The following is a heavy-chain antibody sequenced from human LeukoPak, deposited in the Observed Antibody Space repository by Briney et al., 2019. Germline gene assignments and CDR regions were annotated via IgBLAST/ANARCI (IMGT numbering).Heavy chain of an antibody. CDR1: GGSITSSSYY. V-gene: IGHV4-39*01. D-gene: IGHD6-19*01. CDR2: ISYSGST. CDR3: ARQVVAVAGTGYFDY. Sequence: SETLSLTCTVSGGSITSSSYYSGWIRHPPGKGLEWIGSISYSGSTYYNASLKSRGTISVDTSKNQFSLKLNSVTAADTAVYFCARQVVAVAGTGYFDYWGQGTLVTVSS. J-gene: IGHJ4*02.